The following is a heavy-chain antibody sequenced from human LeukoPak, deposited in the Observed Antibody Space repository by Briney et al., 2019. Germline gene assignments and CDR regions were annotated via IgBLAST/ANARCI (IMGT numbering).Heavy chain of an antibody. D-gene: IGHD6-19*01. V-gene: IGHV3-74*01. J-gene: IGHJ4*02. CDR1: GFTFSTYW. Sequence: GGSLRLSCAASGFTFSTYWMHWVRQAPGKGLVWVSHITGDGGDTSYADSVRGRFTISRDNAKNTLYLQMSSLRAEDTAVYYCARSSVGGRGAFDYWGQGTLVTVSS. CDR2: ITGDGGDT. CDR3: ARSSVGGRGAFDY.